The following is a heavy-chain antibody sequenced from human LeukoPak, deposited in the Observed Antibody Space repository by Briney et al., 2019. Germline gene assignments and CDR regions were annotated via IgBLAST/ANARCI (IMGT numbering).Heavy chain of an antibody. J-gene: IGHJ4*02. CDR2: IKEDGSEK. V-gene: IGHV3-7*01. D-gene: IGHD3-22*01. CDR3: ARDAFDTRSLDY. Sequence: GSLRLSCAASGFTFSSYWMSWVRQAPGKGLEWVANIKEDGSEKYYVDSVKGRFTISRDNAKNSLYLQMNSLRVEDTAVYYCARDAFDTRSLDYWGQGTLVTVSS. CDR1: GFTFSSYW.